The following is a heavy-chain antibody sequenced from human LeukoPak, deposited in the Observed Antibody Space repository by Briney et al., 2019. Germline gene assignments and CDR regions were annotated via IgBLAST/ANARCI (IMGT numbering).Heavy chain of an antibody. D-gene: IGHD2-2*01. Sequence: ASVKVSCKASGGTFSSYAISWVRQAPGQGLEWMGGIIPIFGTANYAQKFQGRVTITADESTSTAYMELSSLRSEDTAVYYCARGVVPAATYYYYYYMDVWGKGTTVTVSS. CDR2: IIPIFGTA. CDR1: GGTFSSYA. J-gene: IGHJ6*03. CDR3: ARGVVPAATYYYYYYMDV. V-gene: IGHV1-69*13.